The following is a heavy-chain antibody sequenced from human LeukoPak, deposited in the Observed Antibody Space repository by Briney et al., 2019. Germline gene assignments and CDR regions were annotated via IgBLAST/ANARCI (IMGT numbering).Heavy chain of an antibody. D-gene: IGHD1-1*01. J-gene: IGHJ4*02. CDR2: TNHSGST. CDR3: ARGRKLERQIIGGTRKPYFDY. V-gene: IGHV4-34*01. CDR1: GGSFSGYY. Sequence: PSETLSLTCAVYGGSFSGYYWSWIRQPPGKGLEWIGETNHSGSTNYNPSLKSRVTISVDTSKNQFSLKLSSVTAADTAVYYCARGRKLERQIIGGTRKPYFDYWGQGTLVTVSS.